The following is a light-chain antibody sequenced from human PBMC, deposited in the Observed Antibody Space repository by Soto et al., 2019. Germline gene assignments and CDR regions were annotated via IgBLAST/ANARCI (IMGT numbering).Light chain of an antibody. V-gene: IGLV1-44*01. CDR3: AAWDDGLSGRAV. Sequence: QSVLTQPPAASGTPGQRVTISGSGSDSNIGSNTVNWYQQVPGTAPKLLIYSNSQRPSGVPDRFSGSKSGTSASLAIRGLQSEDEGDYYCAAWDDGLSGRAVFGGGTKLTVL. J-gene: IGLJ3*02. CDR1: DSNIGSNT. CDR2: SNS.